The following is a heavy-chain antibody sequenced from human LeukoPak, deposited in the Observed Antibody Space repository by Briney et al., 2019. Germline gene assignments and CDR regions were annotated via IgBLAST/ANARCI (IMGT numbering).Heavy chain of an antibody. J-gene: IGHJ6*02. CDR1: GFTFSSYA. CDR2: ISGSGGST. Sequence: PGGSLRLSCAASGFTFSSYAMSWVRQAPGKGLEWVSAISGSGGSTYYADSVKGRFTISRDSSKNALYLQMNSLRAEDTAVYYCAKDPYYYYGMDVWGRGTTVTVSS. V-gene: IGHV3-23*01. CDR3: AKDPYYYYGMDV.